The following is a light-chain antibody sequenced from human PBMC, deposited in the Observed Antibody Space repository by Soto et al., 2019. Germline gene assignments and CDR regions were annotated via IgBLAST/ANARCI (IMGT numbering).Light chain of an antibody. J-gene: IGKJ4*01. Sequence: EIVLTQSPATLSLSPGNRATLSCRASQSGSGYLAWYQQKPGQAPRLLIYDASNRATGIPARFSGSGSGTDFTLTITSLEPEDFAVYYCQQRSTWPSTFGGGTKVEI. V-gene: IGKV3-11*01. CDR3: QQRSTWPST. CDR2: DAS. CDR1: QSGSGY.